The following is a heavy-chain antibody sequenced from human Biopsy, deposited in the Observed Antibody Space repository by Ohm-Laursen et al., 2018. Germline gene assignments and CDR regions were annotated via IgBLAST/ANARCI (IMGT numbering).Heavy chain of an antibody. V-gene: IGHV4-31*03. CDR2: IYYTGNT. J-gene: IGHJ4*02. D-gene: IGHD2-15*01. Sequence: TLSLTCTVSSGSIRTGDYYWTWIRQHPGKGLEWIGSIYYTGNTKYNPSLQSRLSMSVDTSKNQFSLKLSSVTAADTAVYFCGNEVHGRDYWGLGAQVTVSS. CDR3: GNEVHGRDY. CDR1: SGSIRTGDYY.